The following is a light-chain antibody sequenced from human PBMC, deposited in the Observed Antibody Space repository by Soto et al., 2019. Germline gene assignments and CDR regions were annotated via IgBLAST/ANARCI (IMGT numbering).Light chain of an antibody. J-gene: IGKJ1*01. V-gene: IGKV1-12*01. CDR3: LQVYSFLRT. CDR1: QDIGGR. CDR2: AAS. Sequence: DLQMTQTPSAVVSSVGDRITMTCRASQDIGGRLAWFQQKPGKAPQYLIQAASILQSGVPSRFSGSGSGTEFILTINNLQPEDFASYFCLQVYSFLRTFCLGTKVDI.